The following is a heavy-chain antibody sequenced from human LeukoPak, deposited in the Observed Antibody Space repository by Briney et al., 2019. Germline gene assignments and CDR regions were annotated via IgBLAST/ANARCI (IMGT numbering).Heavy chain of an antibody. V-gene: IGHV3-7*01. Sequence: PGGSLRLSCAVSGFTFSSYWMNWVRQAPGKGLEWVANIKPDGSEEFYVDSVKGRFTVSRDNAKNSLYLQMDSLRAEDTALYYCARVLRDRPFDIWGQGTMVTVSS. CDR1: GFTFSSYW. D-gene: IGHD2-15*01. CDR3: ARVLRDRPFDI. CDR2: IKPDGSEE. J-gene: IGHJ3*02.